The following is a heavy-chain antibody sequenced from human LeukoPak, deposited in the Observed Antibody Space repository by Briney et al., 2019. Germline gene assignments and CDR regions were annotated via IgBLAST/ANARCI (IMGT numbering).Heavy chain of an antibody. CDR3: ARESPYSSSWFDN. D-gene: IGHD6-13*01. V-gene: IGHV1-2*02. Sequence: PSVKVSCKASGYTLTDYYLHWVRQAPGQGLEWMGWINPKDGGTNYAQKFRGRVTMTTDTSITTAYMDLNSLRSDDTAVYYCARESPYSSSWFDNWGQGTLVTVSS. J-gene: IGHJ4*02. CDR1: GYTLTDYY. CDR2: INPKDGGT.